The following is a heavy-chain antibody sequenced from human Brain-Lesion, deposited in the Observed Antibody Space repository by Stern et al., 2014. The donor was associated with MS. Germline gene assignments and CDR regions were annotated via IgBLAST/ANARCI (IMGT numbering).Heavy chain of an antibody. D-gene: IGHD2-2*01. CDR2: MYSGGSP. J-gene: IGHJ5*02. CDR3: ARGRSRVHXPLDP. V-gene: IGHV4-30-2*01. CDR1: GYSITSAAFS. Sequence: VQLVESGSGLVKPSQTLSLTCSVSGYSITSAAFSWTWIRQAPGKGLEWIGYMYSGGSPLYNPSLRSRVNISVDTSKNQFSLRLNSVTAADTAVYYCARGRSRVHXPLDPWGQGTLVTVSS.